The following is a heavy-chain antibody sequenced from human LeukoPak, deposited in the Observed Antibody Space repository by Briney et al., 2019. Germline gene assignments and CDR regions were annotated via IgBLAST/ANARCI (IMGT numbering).Heavy chain of an antibody. CDR3: ARDKKRESKYCTNGVCYTGMGFDY. CDR1: GFTFSSYE. D-gene: IGHD2-8*01. V-gene: IGHV3-48*03. Sequence: GGSLRLSCAASGFTFSSYEMNWVRQAPGKGLEWVSYISSSGSTIYYADSVKGRFTISRDNAKNSLYLQMNSLRAEGTAVYYCARDKKRESKYCTNGVCYTGMGFDYWGQGTLVTVSS. J-gene: IGHJ4*02. CDR2: ISSSGSTI.